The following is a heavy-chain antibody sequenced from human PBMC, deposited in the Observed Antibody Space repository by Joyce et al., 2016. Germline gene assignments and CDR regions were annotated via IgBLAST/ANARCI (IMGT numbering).Heavy chain of an antibody. D-gene: IGHD1-1*01. CDR2: ISPGDSDI. V-gene: IGHV5-51*03. Sequence: EVQLVQSGAEVKKPGESLKISCKASGYSFTNFWIGWVRQMPGKGLEWMGIISPGDSDIRYSPSFQGQVTISADKSISTAYLQWSSLKASDSAIYYCAGRKTDTDGFDIWGQGTMVTVSS. CDR3: AGRKTDTDGFDI. J-gene: IGHJ3*02. CDR1: GYSFTNFW.